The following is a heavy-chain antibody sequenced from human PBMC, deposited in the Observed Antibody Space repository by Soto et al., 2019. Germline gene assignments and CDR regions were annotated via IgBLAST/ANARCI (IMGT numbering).Heavy chain of an antibody. CDR2: ISGSGGST. V-gene: IGHV3-23*01. CDR3: AKGVYGVATIWNNWFDP. CDR1: GFTFSSYA. J-gene: IGHJ5*02. Sequence: GGSLRLSCAASGFTFSSYAMSWVRQAPGKGLEWVSAISGSGGSTYYADSVKGRFTISRDNSKNTLYLQMNSLRAEDTAVYYCAKGVYGVATIWNNWFDPWGQGTLVTVSS. D-gene: IGHD5-12*01.